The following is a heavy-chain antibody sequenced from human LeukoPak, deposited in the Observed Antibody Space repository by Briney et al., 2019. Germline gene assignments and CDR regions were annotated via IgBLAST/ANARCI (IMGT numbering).Heavy chain of an antibody. J-gene: IGHJ1*01. CDR1: GFSFSSNP. CDR3: VRVLT. CDR2: IYSGGST. Sequence: GGSLRLSCAASGFSFSSNPMSWVRQAPGKGLQWVSVIYSGGSTYYADSVKGRFTISRDNSKSTLYLQMNSLRSEDTAVYYCVRVLTWGQGTLVTVSS. V-gene: IGHV3-53*01.